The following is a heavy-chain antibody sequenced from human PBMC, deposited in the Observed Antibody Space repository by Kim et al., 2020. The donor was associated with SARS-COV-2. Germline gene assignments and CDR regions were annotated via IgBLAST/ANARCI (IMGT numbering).Heavy chain of an antibody. CDR3: AKILTYYDSTEGY. CDR1: GFTFDDYV. Sequence: GGSLRLSCAASGFTFDDYVMHWVRQAPGKGLEWVSGLCWDSGSICSAAFVKGCFTIPSDNAKNSLYLQINILRADDTALYYCAKILTYYDSTEGYWGQGT. D-gene: IGHD3-22*01. V-gene: IGHV3-9*01. CDR2: LCWDSGSI. J-gene: IGHJ4*02.